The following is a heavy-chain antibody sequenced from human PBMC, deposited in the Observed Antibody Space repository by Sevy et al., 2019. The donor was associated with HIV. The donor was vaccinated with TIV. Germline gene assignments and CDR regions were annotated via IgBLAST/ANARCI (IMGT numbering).Heavy chain of an antibody. CDR1: GFTFSDYY. Sequence: GGSLRLSCAASGFTFSDYYMSWIRQAPGKGLEWVSYISRSGSTIDYADSVKGRFTISRDNAKNSLYLQINSLRAEDTAVYYCARENTMIEEPGWFDPWGQGTLVTVSS. V-gene: IGHV3-11*01. D-gene: IGHD3-22*01. CDR2: ISRSGSTI. CDR3: ARENTMIEEPGWFDP. J-gene: IGHJ5*02.